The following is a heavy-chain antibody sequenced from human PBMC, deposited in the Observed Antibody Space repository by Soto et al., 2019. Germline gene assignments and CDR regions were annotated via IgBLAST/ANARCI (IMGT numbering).Heavy chain of an antibody. J-gene: IGHJ4*02. CDR3: ARRVIVGATLFFDY. Sequence: EVQLVESGGGLVQPGGSLRLSCAASGFTFSSYSMNWVRQAPGKGLEWVSYISSSSSTIYYADSVKGRFTISRDNAKNSLYLQMNGLRDEDTAVYYCARRVIVGATLFFDYWGQGTLVTVSS. V-gene: IGHV3-48*02. D-gene: IGHD1-26*01. CDR2: ISSSSSTI. CDR1: GFTFSSYS.